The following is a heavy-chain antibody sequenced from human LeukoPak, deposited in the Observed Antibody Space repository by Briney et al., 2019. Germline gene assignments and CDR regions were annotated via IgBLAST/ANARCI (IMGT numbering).Heavy chain of an antibody. Sequence: PSGTLSLTCSVSGGSISNYYWSWIRHRPRRGLECVGYMYYTGSTNSNPPLKSRVAISLDTSKNQFSLKLSAVTAADTAVYFCARAIEEPHYYYYGMDVWGQGTAVTVSS. CDR3: ARAIEEPHYYYYGMDV. CDR1: GGSISNYY. J-gene: IGHJ6*02. CDR2: MYYTGST. D-gene: IGHD1-26*01. V-gene: IGHV4-59*01.